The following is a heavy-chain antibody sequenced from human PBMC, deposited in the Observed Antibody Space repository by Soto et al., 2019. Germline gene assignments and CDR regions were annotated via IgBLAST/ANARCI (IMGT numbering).Heavy chain of an antibody. CDR1: GFTFSDYY. Sequence: GGSLRLSCAASGFTFSDYYMSWIRQAPGKGLEWVSYISSSSSYTNYADSVKGRFTISRDNAKNSLYLQMNSLRAEDTAVYYCARVFLGYSSGSTYDYWGQGTLVTVSS. D-gene: IGHD6-19*01. J-gene: IGHJ4*02. CDR3: ARVFLGYSSGSTYDY. CDR2: ISSSSSYT. V-gene: IGHV3-11*05.